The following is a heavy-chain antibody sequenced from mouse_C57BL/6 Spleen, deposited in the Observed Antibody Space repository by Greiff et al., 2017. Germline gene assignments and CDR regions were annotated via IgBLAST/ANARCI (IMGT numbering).Heavy chain of an antibody. J-gene: IGHJ2*01. CDR3: ARGLLRWYYFDY. D-gene: IGHD2-3*01. CDR2: IYPGSGST. Sequence: QVQLKQPGAELVKPGASVKMSCKASGYTFTSYWITWVKQRPGQGLEWIGDIYPGSGSTNYNEKFKSKATLTVDTSSSTAYMQLSSLTSEDSAVYYCARGLLRWYYFDYWGQGTTLTVSS. V-gene: IGHV1-55*01. CDR1: GYTFTSYW.